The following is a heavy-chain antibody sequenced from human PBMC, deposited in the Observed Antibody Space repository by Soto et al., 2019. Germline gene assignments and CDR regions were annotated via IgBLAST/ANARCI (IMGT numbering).Heavy chain of an antibody. Sequence: EVQLVESGGGLVQPGGSLRLSCAASGFTFSSYSMNWVRQAPGKGLEWVSYISSSSSTIYYADSVKGRFTISRDNAKNSLYLQMNSLRAEDTAVYYCAREEDYYGMDVWGQGTMVTVSS. CDR2: ISSSSSTI. CDR3: AREEDYYGMDV. V-gene: IGHV3-48*01. J-gene: IGHJ6*02. CDR1: GFTFSSYS.